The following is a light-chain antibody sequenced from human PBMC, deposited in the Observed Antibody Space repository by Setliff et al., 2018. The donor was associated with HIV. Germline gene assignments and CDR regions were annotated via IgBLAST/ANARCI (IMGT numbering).Light chain of an antibody. Sequence: QSVLTQPPSASGTPGQRVTISCSGSSSNIGSNTVNWYQQLPGTAPKLLICTNNQRPSGVPDRFSGSESDTSASLAISGLQSEDEADYYCAAWDDSLNGYVFGTGTKVTVL. V-gene: IGLV1-44*01. CDR3: AAWDDSLNGYV. J-gene: IGLJ1*01. CDR1: SSNIGSNT. CDR2: TNN.